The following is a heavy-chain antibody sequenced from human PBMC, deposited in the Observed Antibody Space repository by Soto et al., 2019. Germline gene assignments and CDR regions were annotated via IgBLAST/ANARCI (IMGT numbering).Heavy chain of an antibody. J-gene: IGHJ4*02. CDR3: ARLQYNFDY. CDR1: GGSISSGGYS. CDR2: IYHSGST. V-gene: IGHV4-30-2*01. D-gene: IGHD1-1*01. Sequence: SETLSLTCAVSGGSISSGGYSWSWIRQPPGKGLEWIGYIYHSGSTYYNPSLKSRVTISVDTSKNQFSLKLSSVTAADTAVYYCARLQYNFDYWGQGTLVTVSS.